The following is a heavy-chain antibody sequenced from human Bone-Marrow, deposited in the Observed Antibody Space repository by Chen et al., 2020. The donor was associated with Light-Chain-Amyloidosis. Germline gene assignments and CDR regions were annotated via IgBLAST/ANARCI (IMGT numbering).Heavy chain of an antibody. J-gene: IGHJ3*01. Sequence: EMQLVESGGGLVQPGGSLRLSCAASGFTFHSYWLTWVRQVPGKGQEWVANMNRDGSKSYYVDSVQGRFIISRDNAKNSLFLQMNNVRAEDTAVYYCARDINPAYNGMYYDAFDVWGHGTMVTVSS. V-gene: IGHV3-7*03. CDR2: MNRDGSKS. D-gene: IGHD1-26*01. CDR1: GFTFHSYW. CDR3: ARDINPAYNGMYYDAFDV.